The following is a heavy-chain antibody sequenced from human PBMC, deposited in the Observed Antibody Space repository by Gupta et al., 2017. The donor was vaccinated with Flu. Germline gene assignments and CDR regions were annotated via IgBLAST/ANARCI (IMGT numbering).Heavy chain of an antibody. Sequence: EVQLLASGGGLLHPGGSLRLSCAASGFDFSSFGMTWVSQVPGKGVEWVSAITDDGKTTFYPDSVKGRFIISKDIPRNTLYLQMNNLRAEDSAVYYCAKEVAARRPLDYWGRGTLVAVSS. CDR2: ITDDGKTT. V-gene: IGHV3-23*01. J-gene: IGHJ4*02. D-gene: IGHD6-6*01. CDR1: GFDFSSFG. CDR3: AKEVAARRPLDY.